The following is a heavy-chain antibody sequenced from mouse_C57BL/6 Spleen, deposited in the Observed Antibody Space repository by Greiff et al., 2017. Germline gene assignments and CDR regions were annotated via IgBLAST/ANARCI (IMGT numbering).Heavy chain of an antibody. CDR2: IYPRSGNT. V-gene: IGHV1-81*01. CDR3: ARGGSRVVDGY. CDR1: GYTFTSYG. Sequence: QVQLQQSGAELARPGASVKLSCKASGYTFTSYGISWVKQRTGQGLEWIGEIYPRSGNTYYNEKFKGKATLTVDKSSSTAYMELSSLTSEDSAVYFCARGGSRVVDGYWGQGTTLTVSS. J-gene: IGHJ2*01. D-gene: IGHD1-1*01.